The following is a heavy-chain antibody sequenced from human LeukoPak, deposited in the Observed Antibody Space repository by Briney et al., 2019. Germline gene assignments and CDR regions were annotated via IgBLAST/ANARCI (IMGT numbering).Heavy chain of an antibody. V-gene: IGHV1-69*13. D-gene: IGHD5-18*01. CDR3: ARGTTMVTNYFDY. CDR1: GGTFNSFA. Sequence: SVTVSCKASGGTFNSFAISWVRQAPGQGLEWMGGIIPIFGTANYAQKFQGRVTITADESTSTAYMELSSLRSEDTAVYYCARGTTMVTNYFDYWGQGTLVTVSS. CDR2: IIPIFGTA. J-gene: IGHJ4*02.